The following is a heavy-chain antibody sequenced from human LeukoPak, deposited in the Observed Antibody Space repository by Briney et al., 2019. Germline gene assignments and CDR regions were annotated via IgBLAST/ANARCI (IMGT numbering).Heavy chain of an antibody. CDR2: IYSGGST. CDR1: GFTVSNNY. D-gene: IGHD1-26*01. CDR3: ASQLGATTDYFDY. Sequence: GGSLRPSCAASGFTVSNNYMSWVRQAPGKGLEWVSVIYSGGSTYYADSVKGRFAISRDNSKNTLYLQMNSLRAEDTAVYYCASQLGATTDYFDYWGQGTLVTVSS. J-gene: IGHJ4*02. V-gene: IGHV3-66*04.